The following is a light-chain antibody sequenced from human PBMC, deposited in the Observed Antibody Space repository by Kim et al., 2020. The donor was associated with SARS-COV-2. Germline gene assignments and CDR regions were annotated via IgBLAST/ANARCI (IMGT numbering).Light chain of an antibody. CDR3: TSYITTTV. J-gene: IGLJ1*01. CDR2: DVS. V-gene: IGLV2-14*03. CDR1: SGDVGGYNY. Sequence: QSALTQPASVSGSPGQSITISCTGTSGDVGGYNYVSWYQQHPGKAPKLMIYDVSNRPSGVSNRFSGSKSGNTAFLTISGLQAEDEADYYCTSYITTTVFGTGTKVTVL.